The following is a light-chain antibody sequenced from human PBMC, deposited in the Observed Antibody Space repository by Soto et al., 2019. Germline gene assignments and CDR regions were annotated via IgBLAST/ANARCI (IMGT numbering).Light chain of an antibody. CDR3: QQYHNWVT. Sequence: EIVMTQSPGTLSVSPGDGATLSCGASQSVGTNLAWYQQKPGQAPRLLIYDASARASGVPARFSGTGSGTEFTLTISSLQYEDYAVYYCQQYHNWVTFGGGTKVDIK. V-gene: IGKV3D-15*01. J-gene: IGKJ4*01. CDR2: DAS. CDR1: QSVGTN.